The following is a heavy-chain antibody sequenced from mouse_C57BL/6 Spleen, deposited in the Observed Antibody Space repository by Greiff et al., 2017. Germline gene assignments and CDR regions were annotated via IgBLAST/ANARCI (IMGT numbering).Heavy chain of an antibody. Sequence: QVQLKESGAELARPGASVKMSCKASGYTFTSYTMHWVKQRPGQGLEWIGYINPSSGYTKYNQKFKDKATLTADKSSSTAYMQLSSLTSEDSAVYYCARSDYYGSSYNWYFDVWGTGTTVTVSS. CDR2: INPSSGYT. J-gene: IGHJ1*03. CDR1: GYTFTSYT. D-gene: IGHD1-1*01. CDR3: ARSDYYGSSYNWYFDV. V-gene: IGHV1-4*01.